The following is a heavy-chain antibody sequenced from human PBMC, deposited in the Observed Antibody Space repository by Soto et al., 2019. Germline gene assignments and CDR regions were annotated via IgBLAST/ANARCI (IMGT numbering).Heavy chain of an antibody. D-gene: IGHD3-10*01. J-gene: IGHJ4*02. CDR3: ARDRGSSGSYSLDY. CDR2: ISVYKGTT. V-gene: IGHV1-18*01. Sequence: QVQLVQSGTEVKKPGASVKVSCKASGYTFTSYGISWVRQAPGQGLEGRGWISVYKGTTTYAQKIPGRVPMTTDTSTSTAYMELRSLRSDDTAVYYCARDRGSSGSYSLDYWGQGTLVTVSS. CDR1: GYTFTSYG.